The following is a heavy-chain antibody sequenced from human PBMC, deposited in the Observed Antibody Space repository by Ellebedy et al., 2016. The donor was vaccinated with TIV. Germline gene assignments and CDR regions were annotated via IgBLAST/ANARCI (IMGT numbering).Heavy chain of an antibody. CDR1: GYTFTSHG. CDR2: ISAYNGNT. J-gene: IGHJ4*02. D-gene: IGHD6-19*01. V-gene: IGHV1-18*01. CDR3: ARARSSGWLHTPDY. Sequence: AASVKVSCKASGYTFTSHGISWVRQAPGQGLEWMGWISAYNGNTNYAQKLQGRVTMTTDTSTSTAYMELRSLRSDDTAVYYCARARSSGWLHTPDYWGQGTLVIVSS.